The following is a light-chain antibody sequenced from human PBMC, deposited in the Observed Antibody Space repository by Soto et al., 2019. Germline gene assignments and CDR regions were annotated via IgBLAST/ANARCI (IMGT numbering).Light chain of an antibody. CDR1: QGISNY. V-gene: IGKV1-27*01. J-gene: IGKJ5*01. Sequence: DIQMTQSPSSLSASVGDRVTITCRASQGISNYLAWYQQKPGKVPKLLIYAASTLQSGVSSRFSGSGSGTDFTLTISSLEPEDFAVYYCQQRSNWPITFGQGTRLEIK. CDR2: AAS. CDR3: QQRSNWPIT.